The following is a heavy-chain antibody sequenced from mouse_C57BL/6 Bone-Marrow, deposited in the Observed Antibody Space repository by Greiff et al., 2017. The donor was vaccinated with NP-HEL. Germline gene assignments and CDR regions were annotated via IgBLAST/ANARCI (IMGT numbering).Heavy chain of an antibody. CDR3: ARWGSSSYWYFDV. V-gene: IGHV1-9*01. J-gene: IGHJ1*03. CDR2: ILPGSGST. D-gene: IGHD1-1*01. Sequence: QVQLQQSGAELMKPGASVKLSCKATGYTFTGYWIEWVKQRPGHGLEWIGEILPGSGSTNYNEKFKGKATFTADTSSNTAYVQLSSLTTEDSAIYYCARWGSSSYWYFDVWGTGTTVTVSS. CDR1: GYTFTGYW.